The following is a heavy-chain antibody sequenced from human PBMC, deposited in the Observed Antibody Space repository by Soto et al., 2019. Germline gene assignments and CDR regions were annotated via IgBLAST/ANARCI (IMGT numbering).Heavy chain of an antibody. CDR1: GGSISSYY. V-gene: IGHV4-59*08. CDR3: ERLIGGYDGYYYYYMDV. J-gene: IGHJ6*03. D-gene: IGHD5-12*01. Sequence: SETLSLTCTVSGGSISSYYWSWIRQPPGKGLEWIGYIYYSGSTNYNTSLKSRVTISVDTSKNQLSLKLSSVTAADTAVYYCERLIGGYDGYYYYYMDVWGKGTTVTVSS. CDR2: IYYSGST.